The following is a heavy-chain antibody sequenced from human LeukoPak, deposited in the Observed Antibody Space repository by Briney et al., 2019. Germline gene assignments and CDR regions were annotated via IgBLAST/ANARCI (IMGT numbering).Heavy chain of an antibody. CDR2: INHSGST. D-gene: IGHD3-22*01. CDR3: ARDHSYYDSSGYSPRGAFDI. CDR1: GGSFSGYY. Sequence: SETLSLTCAVSGGSFSGYYWSWIRQPPGKGLEWIGEINHSGSTNYNPSLKSRVTISVDTSKNQFSLKLSSVTAADTAVCYYARDHSYYDSSGYSPRGAFDIWGQGTMVTVSS. V-gene: IGHV4-34*01. J-gene: IGHJ3*02.